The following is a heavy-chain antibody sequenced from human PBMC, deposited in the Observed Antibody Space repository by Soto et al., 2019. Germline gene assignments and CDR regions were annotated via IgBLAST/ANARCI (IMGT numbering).Heavy chain of an antibody. Sequence: ASLKVSWKASGYTFTVYYMHWVRQAPGQGLEWMGWINPNSGGTNYAQKFQGRVSMTRDTSITTAYMELSRLRSDDTAVYYCARLEKQHLAFDYWGQGTLVTVSS. CDR1: GYTFTVYY. D-gene: IGHD6-13*01. CDR3: ARLEKQHLAFDY. CDR2: INPNSGGT. V-gene: IGHV1-2*02. J-gene: IGHJ4*02.